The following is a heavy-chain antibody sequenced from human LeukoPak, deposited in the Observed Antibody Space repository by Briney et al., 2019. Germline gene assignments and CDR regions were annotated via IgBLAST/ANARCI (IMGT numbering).Heavy chain of an antibody. V-gene: IGHV1-18*01. Sequence: ASVKVSCKASVYTFTSYGISWVRQAPGQGLEWMGWISAYNGNTNYAQKLQRRVTMTTDTSTSTAYMELRSLRSDDTAVYYCAREPIRDGYYYGMDVWGQGTTVTVSS. CDR1: VYTFTSYG. CDR2: ISAYNGNT. CDR3: AREPIRDGYYYGMDV. D-gene: IGHD4-17*01. J-gene: IGHJ6*02.